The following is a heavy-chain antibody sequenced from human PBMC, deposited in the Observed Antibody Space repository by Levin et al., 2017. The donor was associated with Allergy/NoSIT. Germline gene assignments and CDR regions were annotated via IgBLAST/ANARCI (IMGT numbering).Heavy chain of an antibody. CDR2: ISYDVSNK. CDR3: AGEVYSYSFDY. V-gene: IGHV3-30*04. CDR1: GFTFSSYA. Sequence: PGGSLRLSCAASGFTFSSYAMHWVRQAPGKGLEWVAVISYDVSNKYYADSVKGRFTISRDNSKNTLYLQMNSLRAEDTAVYYCAGEVYSYSFDYWGQGTLVTVSS. D-gene: IGHD5-18*01. J-gene: IGHJ4*02.